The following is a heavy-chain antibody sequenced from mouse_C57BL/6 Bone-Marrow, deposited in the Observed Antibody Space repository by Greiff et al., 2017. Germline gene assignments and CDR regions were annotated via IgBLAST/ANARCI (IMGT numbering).Heavy chain of an antibody. D-gene: IGHD1-1*01. CDR2: ISSGGSYT. CDR3: ASPITTVYYYAMDY. CDR1: GFTFSSYG. Sequence: EVQLQESGGDLVKPGGSLKLSCAASGFTFSSYGMSWVRQTPDKRLEWVATISSGGSYTYYPDSVKGRFTISRDNAKNTLYLQMCSLKSEDTAMYYCASPITTVYYYAMDYWGQGTSVTVSS. J-gene: IGHJ4*01. V-gene: IGHV5-6*01.